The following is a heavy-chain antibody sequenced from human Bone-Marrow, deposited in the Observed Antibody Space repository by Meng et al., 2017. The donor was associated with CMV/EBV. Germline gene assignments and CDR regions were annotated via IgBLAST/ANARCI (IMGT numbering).Heavy chain of an antibody. D-gene: IGHD3-3*01. J-gene: IGHJ6*02. Sequence: KVSGYTFTDYYMHWVQQAPGKGLEWMGLVDPEDGETIYAEKFQGRVTITADTSTDTAYMELSSLRSEDTAVYYCATEGVRFLGPMDVWGQGTTVTVSS. CDR2: VDPEDGET. CDR1: GYTFTDYY. V-gene: IGHV1-69-2*01. CDR3: ATEGVRFLGPMDV.